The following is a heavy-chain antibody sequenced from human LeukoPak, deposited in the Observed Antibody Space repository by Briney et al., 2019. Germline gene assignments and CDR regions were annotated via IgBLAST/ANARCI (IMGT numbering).Heavy chain of an antibody. Sequence: PEGSLRLSCAASGFTFSSYWMSWVRQAPGKGLEWVANIKQDGSEKYYVDSVKGRFTISRDNAKNSLFLQMNSLRAEDTAVYYCARGGDYVSTGKYYFDYWGQGTLVTVSS. J-gene: IGHJ4*02. CDR1: GFTFSSYW. CDR3: ARGGDYVSTGKYYFDY. D-gene: IGHD2-21*02. CDR2: IKQDGSEK. V-gene: IGHV3-7*01.